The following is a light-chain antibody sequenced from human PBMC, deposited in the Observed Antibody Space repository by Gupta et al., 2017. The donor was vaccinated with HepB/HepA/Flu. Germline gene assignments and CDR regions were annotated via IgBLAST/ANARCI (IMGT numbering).Light chain of an antibody. CDR3: QQSYSTPT. CDR1: QSFNTY. V-gene: IGKV1-39*01. Sequence: DIQMTQSPSSLSASVGDRVTITCRASQSFNTYLNWYQQKPGKAPKLLIYGASSLQSGVPSRFSGSGSGTDFTLTISSLQPEDFATYYCQQSYSTPTFGPGTKLDIK. J-gene: IGKJ3*01. CDR2: GAS.